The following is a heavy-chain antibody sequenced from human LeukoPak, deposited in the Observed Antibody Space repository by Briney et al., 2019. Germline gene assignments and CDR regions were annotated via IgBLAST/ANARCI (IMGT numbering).Heavy chain of an antibody. D-gene: IGHD1-7*01. CDR2: IGTAGDT. CDR3: ARENYPSYCYGMDV. CDR1: GFTFSSYD. V-gene: IGHV3-13*01. Sequence: GGSLRLSCAASGFTFSSYDMHWVRQATGKGLEWVSAIGTAGDTYYPGSVKGRFTISRENAKNSLYLQMNSLRAGDTAVYYCARENYPSYCYGMDVWGQGTTVTVSS. J-gene: IGHJ6*02.